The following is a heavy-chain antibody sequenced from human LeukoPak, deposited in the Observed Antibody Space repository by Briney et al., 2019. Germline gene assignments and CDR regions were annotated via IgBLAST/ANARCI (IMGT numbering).Heavy chain of an antibody. CDR2: TYYRSKWYY. CDR1: GDSISSNDAS. V-gene: IGHV6-1*01. D-gene: IGHD1-1*01. CDR3: ARVWSDRPGYNWFDP. J-gene: IGHJ5*02. Sequence: SQTLSLTCAISGDSISSNDASWNWIRQSPSRGLEWLGRTYYRSKWYYDYAVSVKDRMTIYPDTSKNQFSLQLNSVTPEDTAVYYCARVWSDRPGYNWFDPWGQGTLVTVSS.